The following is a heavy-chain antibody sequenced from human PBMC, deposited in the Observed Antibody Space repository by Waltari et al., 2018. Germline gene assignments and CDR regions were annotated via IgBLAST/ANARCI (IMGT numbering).Heavy chain of an antibody. CDR1: GGSIRSGDYY. V-gene: IGHV4-30-4*08. CDR2: IYYSGST. D-gene: IGHD4-4*01. Sequence: QVQLQESGPGLVRPSQTPSLTCTFSGGSIRSGDYYWSLIRQPPGKGLEWIGYIYYSGSTYYNPSLKSRVTISVDTSKNQFSLKLSSVTAADTAVYYCARADYTQGVHYMDVWGKGTTVTVSS. J-gene: IGHJ6*03. CDR3: ARADYTQGVHYMDV.